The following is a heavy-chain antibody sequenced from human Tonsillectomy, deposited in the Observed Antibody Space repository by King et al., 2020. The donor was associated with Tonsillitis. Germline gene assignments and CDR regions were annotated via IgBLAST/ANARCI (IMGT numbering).Heavy chain of an antibody. V-gene: IGHV4-34*01. D-gene: IGHD1-26*01. CDR3: ASSELLPFDY. Sequence: VQLQQWGAGLLKPSETPSLTCAVFGGSFCGYYWGWVRQPPGEGREWGWEIKHNGRTNYHPAPKSRVTISVDTAKNQFSLKRSSVTAADTAVYYCASSELLPFDYWGQGTLVTVSS. CDR2: IKHNGRT. J-gene: IGHJ4*02. CDR1: GGSFCGYY.